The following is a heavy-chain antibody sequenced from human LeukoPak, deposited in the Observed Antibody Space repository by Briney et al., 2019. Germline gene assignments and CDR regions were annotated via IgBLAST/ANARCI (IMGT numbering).Heavy chain of an antibody. J-gene: IGHJ4*02. CDR3: ARRPQLRSELDY. D-gene: IGHD1-7*01. CDR2: IYPGDSDT. CDR1: GYSFTLYW. V-gene: IGHV5-51*01. Sequence: GESLKISCKGSGYSFTLYWIGWVRQMPGKGLEWMGIIYPGDSDTRYSPSFQGQVTISADKSTNTAYLQWSSLKASDTAIYYCARRPQLRSELDYWGQGTLVTVSS.